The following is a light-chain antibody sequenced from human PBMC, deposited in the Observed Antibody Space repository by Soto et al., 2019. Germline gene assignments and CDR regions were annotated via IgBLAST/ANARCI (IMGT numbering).Light chain of an antibody. J-gene: IGLJ1*01. V-gene: IGLV2-11*01. Sequence: QSALTQPRSVSGSPGQSVTLSCTGTSSDVGGYNYVSWYQQHPGKAPKLMIYDVSKRPSGVPDRFSGSKSGNTASLTISGLQAEDEADYYCCSYAGSSPYVFGTGTKLTVL. CDR3: CSYAGSSPYV. CDR1: SSDVGGYNY. CDR2: DVS.